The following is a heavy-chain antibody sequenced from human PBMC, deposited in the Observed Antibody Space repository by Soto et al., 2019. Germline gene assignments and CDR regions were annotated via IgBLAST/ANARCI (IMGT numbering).Heavy chain of an antibody. V-gene: IGHV3-33*01. D-gene: IGHD3-10*01. CDR2: ILNDGSNR. CDR3: ARDDEYSGNGMDV. CDR1: GFTFSNYG. J-gene: IGHJ6*02. Sequence: QVQLVESGGGGVQPGRSLRLSCAASGFTFSNYGMHWVRQAPGKGLEWVAVILNDGSNRYHADSVKDRFTISRENSKNMLYLQMNRLRAEDTAVYYCARDDEYSGNGMDVWGQGTTVTVS.